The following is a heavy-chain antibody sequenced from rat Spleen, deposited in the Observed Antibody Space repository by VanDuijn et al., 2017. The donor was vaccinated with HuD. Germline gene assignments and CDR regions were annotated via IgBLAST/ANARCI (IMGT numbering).Heavy chain of an antibody. CDR2: INSAGTT. J-gene: IGHJ2*01. Sequence: EVQLQESGPGLVKPSQSLSLTCSVTGYSITSSYRWNWIRKFPGNKLEWMGYINSAGTTNYNPSPKSRISMTRDTSKNQFCLQVNSVTTEDTATYYCASLYSSYSLYYFDYWGQGVMVTVSS. D-gene: IGHD1-2*01. CDR3: ASLYSSYSLYYFDY. CDR1: GYSITSSYR. V-gene: IGHV3-3*01.